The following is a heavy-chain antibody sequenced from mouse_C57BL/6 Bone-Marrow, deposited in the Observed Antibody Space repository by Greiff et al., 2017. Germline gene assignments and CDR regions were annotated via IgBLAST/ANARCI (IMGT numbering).Heavy chain of an antibody. CDR3: AGRYYDGGDAMDY. D-gene: IGHD1-1*01. J-gene: IGHJ4*01. CDR1: GYTFTGYW. V-gene: IGHV1-9*01. Sequence: QVQLQQSGAELMKPGASVKLSCKATGYTFTGYWIEWVKQRPGHGLEWIGEILPGSGSTTYNEKFKGKATFTADTSSNTAYMQLSSLTTEDSAIYYCAGRYYDGGDAMDYWGQGTSVTVSS. CDR2: ILPGSGST.